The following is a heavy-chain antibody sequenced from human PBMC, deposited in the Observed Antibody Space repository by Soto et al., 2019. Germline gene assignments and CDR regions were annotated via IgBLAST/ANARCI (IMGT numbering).Heavy chain of an antibody. J-gene: IGHJ5*02. D-gene: IGHD6-19*01. CDR3: ARAPSIAVAPAPGWFDP. Sequence: SETLSLTCTVSGGSISSGGYYWSWIRQHPGKGLEWIGYIYYSGSTYYNPSLKSRVTISVDTSKNQFSLKLSSVTAADTAVYYCARAPSIAVAPAPGWFDPWGQGTLVTVSS. V-gene: IGHV4-31*03. CDR2: IYYSGST. CDR1: GGSISSGGYY.